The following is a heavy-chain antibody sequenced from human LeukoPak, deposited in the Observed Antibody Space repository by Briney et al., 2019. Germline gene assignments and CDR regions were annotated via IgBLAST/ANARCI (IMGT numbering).Heavy chain of an antibody. V-gene: IGHV3-21*01. J-gene: IGHJ3*02. CDR3: ARDGSGAFDI. CDR1: GFTFSSYS. CDR2: ISSSSSYK. D-gene: IGHD1-14*01. Sequence: KPGGSLRLSCVASGFTFSSYSMNWVRQAPGKGLEWVSSISSSSSYKYYTDSVKGRFTISRDNAKNSLYLQMNSLRAEDTAVYYCARDGSGAFDIWGQGTMVTVSS.